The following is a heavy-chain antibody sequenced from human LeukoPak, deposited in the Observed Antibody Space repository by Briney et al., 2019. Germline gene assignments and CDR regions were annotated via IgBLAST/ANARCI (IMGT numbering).Heavy chain of an antibody. Sequence: PGGSLRLSCSASGFTFSRYAMHWVRQSPGKGLEYVSGINDNGGRTHYGDSVKGRFSISRDNPKNTLHLQMSTLRAEDKALYYCVKDVGGSYAFDYWGQGILVTVAS. CDR2: INDNGGRT. J-gene: IGHJ4*02. V-gene: IGHV3-64D*09. CDR1: GFTFSRYA. CDR3: VKDVGGSYAFDY. D-gene: IGHD1-26*01.